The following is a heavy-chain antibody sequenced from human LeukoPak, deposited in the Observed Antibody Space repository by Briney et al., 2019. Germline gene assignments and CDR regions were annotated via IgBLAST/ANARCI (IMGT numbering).Heavy chain of an antibody. J-gene: IGHJ5*02. CDR2: IYSEGST. CDR1: GFAVSTNY. D-gene: IGHD1-26*01. V-gene: IGHV3-66*02. Sequence: GGSLRLSCAASGFAVSTNYLSWVRQAPGKGLEWVSVIYSEGSTYYTDSVKGRFTISRDNSKNTLYLQMNSLRPEDTAVYYCARDQRSESYYPWGWFDPWGQGTLVTVSS. CDR3: ARDQRSESYYPWGWFDP.